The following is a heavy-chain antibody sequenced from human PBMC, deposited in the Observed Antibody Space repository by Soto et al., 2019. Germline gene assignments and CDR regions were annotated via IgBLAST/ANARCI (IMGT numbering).Heavy chain of an antibody. J-gene: IGHJ5*02. CDR1: GYSFTSYW. CDR2: IDPSDSYT. Sequence: GESLKISCKGSGYSFTSYWISWVRQMPGKGLEWMGRIDPSDSYTNYSPSFQGHVTISADRSISTAYLQWSSLKASDTAMYYCARPGGSGSYYRNNRFDPWGQGTLVTVSS. V-gene: IGHV5-10-1*01. D-gene: IGHD3-10*01. CDR3: ARPGGSGSYYRNNRFDP.